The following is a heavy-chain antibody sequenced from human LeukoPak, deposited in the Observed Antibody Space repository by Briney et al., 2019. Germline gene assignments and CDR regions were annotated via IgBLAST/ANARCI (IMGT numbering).Heavy chain of an antibody. D-gene: IGHD3-10*01. CDR2: IYSSGNT. J-gene: IGHJ5*02. Sequence: PSETLSLTCTVSGGSISSYYWSWIRQPPGKRLEWIGYIYSSGNTNYNPSLRSRVTVSVDTSENHFSLKLTSVTAADTAVYYCARDSTRRGWFDPWGQGALVTVSS. V-gene: IGHV4-59*12. CDR3: ARDSTRRGWFDP. CDR1: GGSISSYY.